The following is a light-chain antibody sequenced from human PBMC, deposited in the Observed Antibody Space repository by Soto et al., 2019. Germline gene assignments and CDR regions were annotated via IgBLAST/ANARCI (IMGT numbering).Light chain of an antibody. Sequence: DIQMTQSPPSLSASVGDRVTITCRASQSISNYLNWYQQKSGKAPNLLIYAATSLQSGVPSRFSCGEGGRGVRVTISNLQPEDFETEYCQQSYSTQYTVGQGTMVDIK. V-gene: IGKV1-39*01. CDR3: QQSYSTQYT. CDR1: QSISNY. J-gene: IGKJ2*01. CDR2: AAT.